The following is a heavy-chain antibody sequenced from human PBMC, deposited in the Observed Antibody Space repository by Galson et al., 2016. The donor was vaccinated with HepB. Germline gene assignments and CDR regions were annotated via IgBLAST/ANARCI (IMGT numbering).Heavy chain of an antibody. CDR3: AKEFYDYVWGNYRPRPVDY. Sequence: SLRLSCAASGFACSTYVMSWVRQAPGKGLDWVSAISGSGGSTYNADSVKGRFTISRDHSKNTLYLQMNSLRAEDTAVYYCAKEFYDYVWGNYRPRPVDYWGQGTLVTVSS. D-gene: IGHD3-16*02. CDR1: GFACSTYV. V-gene: IGHV3-23*01. J-gene: IGHJ4*02. CDR2: ISGSGGST.